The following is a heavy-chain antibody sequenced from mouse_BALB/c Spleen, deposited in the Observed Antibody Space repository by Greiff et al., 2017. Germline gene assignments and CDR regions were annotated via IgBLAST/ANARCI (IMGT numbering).Heavy chain of an antibody. CDR3: ARKGITTASFAY. CDR2: ISTYYGDA. J-gene: IGHJ3*01. D-gene: IGHD1-1*01. V-gene: IGHV1S137*01. CDR1: GYTFTDYA. Sequence: QVQLQQSGAELVRPGVSVKISCKGSGYTFTDYAMHWVKQSHAKSLEWIGVISTYYGDASYNQKFKGKATMTVDKSSSTAYMELARLTSEDSAIYYCARKGITTASFAYWGQGTLVTVSA.